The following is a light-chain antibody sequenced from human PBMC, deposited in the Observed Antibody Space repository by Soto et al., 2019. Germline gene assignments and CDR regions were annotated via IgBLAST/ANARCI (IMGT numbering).Light chain of an antibody. CDR1: QSISSY. J-gene: IGKJ1*01. CDR2: AAS. V-gene: IGKV1-39*01. Sequence: DIAMTQSPSSLSASVGDRVTITCRASQSISSYLNWYQQKPGKAPKLLIYAASSLQSGVPSRVSGSGSGTDFTLTISRLQPDDFATYYCQHYNSYSEAFGQGTKVELK. CDR3: QHYNSYSEA.